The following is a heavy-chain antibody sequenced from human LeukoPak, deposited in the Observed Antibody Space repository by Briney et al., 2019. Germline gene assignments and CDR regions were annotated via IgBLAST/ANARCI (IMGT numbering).Heavy chain of an antibody. V-gene: IGHV3-21*01. Sequence: PGGSLRLSCAASGFTFSNYSMNWVRPAPGKGLERVSSISSSSSYIYYADSVKGRFTISRDNAKNSLYLQMTSLRAEDTAVYYCARDESKTFDYWGQGTLVTVSS. J-gene: IGHJ4*02. CDR1: GFTFSNYS. CDR3: ARDESKTFDY. CDR2: ISSSSSYI.